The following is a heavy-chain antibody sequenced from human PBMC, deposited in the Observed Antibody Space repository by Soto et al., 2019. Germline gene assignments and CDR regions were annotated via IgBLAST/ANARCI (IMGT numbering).Heavy chain of an antibody. CDR1: GYTFTSYY. CDR3: AREQREFSGPDYYYYGMDV. CDR2: IDPSGGST. D-gene: IGHD3-16*02. V-gene: IGHV1-46*01. Sequence: ASVKVSCKASGYTFTSYYMHWVRQAPGQGLEWMGIIDPSGGSTSYAQKFQGRVTMTRDTSTSTVYMELSSLRSEDTAVYYCAREQREFSGPDYYYYGMDVWGQGTTVTVSS. J-gene: IGHJ6*02.